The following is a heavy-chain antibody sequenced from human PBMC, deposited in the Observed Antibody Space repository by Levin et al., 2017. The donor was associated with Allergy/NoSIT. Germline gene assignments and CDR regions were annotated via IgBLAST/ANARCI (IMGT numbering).Heavy chain of an antibody. V-gene: IGHV4-31*03. J-gene: IGHJ5*02. CDR3: ARLKKGKGIMGTTGLWLDP. Sequence: SETLSRTCTVSGDSISNGDYYWIWVRQQPGKGLEWIGHIYYSGATYYNPPLMSRVSMSKDTTKNQFSLKLTSVTAADTAVYSCARLKKGKGIMGTTGLWLDPGGQGILVTVAS. CDR2: IYYSGAT. CDR1: GDSISNGDYY. D-gene: IGHD1-20*01.